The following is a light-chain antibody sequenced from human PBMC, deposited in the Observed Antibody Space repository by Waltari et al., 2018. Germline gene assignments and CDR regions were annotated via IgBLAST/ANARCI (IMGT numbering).Light chain of an antibody. CDR3: QSYDSDEGVV. J-gene: IGLJ2*01. CDR2: EDN. V-gene: IGLV6-57*03. Sequence: NSLLTQPHSVSESPGKTVTISCTRTSDSIASNYVQWYQQRPGSAPTTVIFEDNQRPSWVPYRFSASIETSSNSASLTISGLKTEDEALYYCQSYDSDEGVVFGGGTKLTVL. CDR1: SDSIASNY.